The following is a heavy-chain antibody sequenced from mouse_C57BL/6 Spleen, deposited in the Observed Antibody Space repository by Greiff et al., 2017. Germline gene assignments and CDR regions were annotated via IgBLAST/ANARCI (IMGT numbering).Heavy chain of an antibody. D-gene: IGHD2-3*01. Sequence: EVMLVESEGGLVQPGSSMKLSCTASGFTFSDYYMAWVRQVPEKGLEWVANINYDGSSTYYLDSLKSRFIISGDNAKNILYLQMSSLKSEDTATYYCAGERGDDGYYPLYFDVWGTGTPVTVSS. J-gene: IGHJ1*03. V-gene: IGHV5-16*01. CDR1: GFTFSDYY. CDR3: AGERGDDGYYPLYFDV. CDR2: INYDGSST.